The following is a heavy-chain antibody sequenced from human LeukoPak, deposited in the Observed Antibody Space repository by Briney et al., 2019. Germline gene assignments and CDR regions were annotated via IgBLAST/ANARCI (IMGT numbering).Heavy chain of an antibody. CDR2: ISYDGSNK. CDR1: GFTFNNDW. Sequence: GGSLRLSCAASGFTFNNDWMNWVRQAPGKGLEWVAVISYDGSNKYYADSVKGRFTISRDNSKNTLYLQMNSLRAEDTAVYYCARAKPASAYYFDYWGQGTLVTVSS. J-gene: IGHJ4*02. V-gene: IGHV3-30-3*01. CDR3: ARAKPASAYYFDY. D-gene: IGHD3-16*01.